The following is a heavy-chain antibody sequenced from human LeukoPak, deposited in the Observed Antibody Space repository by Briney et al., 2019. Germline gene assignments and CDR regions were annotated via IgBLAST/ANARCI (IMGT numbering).Heavy chain of an antibody. Sequence: PSETLSLTCTVSGGSISSSSYYWGWIRQPPGKGLEWIGSIYYSGSTYYNPSLKSRVTISVDTSKNQFSLKLSSVTAADTAVYYCARERTSGAAADYWGQGTLVTVSS. D-gene: IGHD6-13*01. J-gene: IGHJ4*02. V-gene: IGHV4-39*07. CDR1: GGSISSSSYY. CDR3: ARERTSGAAADY. CDR2: IYYSGST.